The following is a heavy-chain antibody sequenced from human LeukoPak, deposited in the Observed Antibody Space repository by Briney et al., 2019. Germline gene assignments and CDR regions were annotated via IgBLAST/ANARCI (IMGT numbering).Heavy chain of an antibody. Sequence: SETLSLTCTVSTGSISSGDYFWSWIRQHPGKGLEWIGYIHYSGRTFYNPPLKSRITISVDTSKNQLSLKLTSVTAADTAVYYCARDARPGSGHGFDPWGQGTLVTVSS. CDR2: IHYSGRT. D-gene: IGHD5-12*01. J-gene: IGHJ5*02. V-gene: IGHV4-31*03. CDR3: ARDARPGSGHGFDP. CDR1: TGSISSGDYF.